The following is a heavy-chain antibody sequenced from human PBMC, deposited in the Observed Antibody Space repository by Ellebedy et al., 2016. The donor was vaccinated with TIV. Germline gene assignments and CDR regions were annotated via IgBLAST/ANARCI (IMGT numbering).Heavy chain of an antibody. Sequence: GESLKISCAASGLIVCRNYMTWVRQAPGKGLEWVSVLDSGGSTFYADSVKGRFTVSRDNSNNTLYLQMNSLSAEDTAIYYCARDVKGGMDVWGQGTTVIVSS. CDR3: ARDVKGGMDV. D-gene: IGHD2/OR15-2a*01. J-gene: IGHJ6*02. V-gene: IGHV3-53*01. CDR1: GLIVCRNY. CDR2: LDSGGST.